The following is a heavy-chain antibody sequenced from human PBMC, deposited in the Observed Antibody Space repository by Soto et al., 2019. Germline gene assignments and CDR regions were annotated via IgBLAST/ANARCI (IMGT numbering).Heavy chain of an antibody. CDR1: GGTFGNSA. V-gene: IGHV1-69*12. D-gene: IGHD5-12*01. J-gene: IGHJ4*02. CDR2: IIPIFPTP. Sequence: QVQLVQSGAEVKKPGSSVTVSCKASGGTFGNSAISWVRQAPGQGLEWMGGIIPIFPTPDYAQKFQGRVTITADESTSTAYMELTSLRAEDTAVYFCAKASKGYTGYDLDYWGQGTPVTVSP. CDR3: AKASKGYTGYDLDY.